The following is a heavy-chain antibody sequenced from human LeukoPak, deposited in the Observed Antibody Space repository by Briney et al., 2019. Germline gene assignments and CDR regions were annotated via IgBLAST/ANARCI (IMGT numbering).Heavy chain of an antibody. CDR2: IYYSGST. J-gene: IGHJ4*02. CDR1: GGSLTSYY. D-gene: IGHD6-13*01. V-gene: IGHV4-59*01. Sequence: SETLSLTCTVSGGSLTSYYWSWIRQPPGKGLEWIGYIYYSGSTNYNPSLKSRVTISVGTSKNQFSLKLSSVTAADTAVYYCARGSRYPDYWGQGTLVTVSS. CDR3: ARGSRYPDY.